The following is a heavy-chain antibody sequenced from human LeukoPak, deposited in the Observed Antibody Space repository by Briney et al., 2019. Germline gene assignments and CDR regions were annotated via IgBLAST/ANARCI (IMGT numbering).Heavy chain of an antibody. CDR1: GFTFSSYA. J-gene: IGHJ4*02. D-gene: IGHD5-12*01. V-gene: IGHV3-64D*06. CDR2: ISSNGGST. Sequence: GGSLRLSCSASGFTFSSYAMHWVRQAPGKGLEYVSAISSNGGSTYYADSVKGRFTISRDNSKNTLYLQMGSLRAEDTAVYYCVKDLGYSGYAFDYWGQGTLVTVSS. CDR3: VKDLGYSGYAFDY.